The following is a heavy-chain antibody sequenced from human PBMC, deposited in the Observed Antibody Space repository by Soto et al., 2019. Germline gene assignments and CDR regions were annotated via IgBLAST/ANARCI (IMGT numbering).Heavy chain of an antibody. V-gene: IGHV4-4*02. CDR1: GGSISSSNW. J-gene: IGHJ4*02. D-gene: IGHD6-13*01. CDR2: IYHSGST. Sequence: QVQLQESGPGLVKPSGTLSLTCAVSGGSISSSNWWSWVRQPPGKGLEWIGEIYHSGSTNYNPSRTTRGTISVRKSQNLFSLKLSSVTAADTAVYYCARAPHPLQPQLVRDWGQGTLVTVSS. CDR3: ARAPHPLQPQLVRD.